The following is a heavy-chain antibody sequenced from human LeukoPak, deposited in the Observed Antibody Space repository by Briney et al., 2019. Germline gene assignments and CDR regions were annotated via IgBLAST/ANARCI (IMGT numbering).Heavy chain of an antibody. CDR1: GFTFSTYA. CDR3: AREGRYYYGSGTYYNA. V-gene: IGHV3-23*01. CDR2: ISGTGGST. Sequence: GGSLRLSCAASGFTFSTYAMTWVRQAPGKGLEWVSLISGTGGSTYYADSVKGRFTISRDNSKNTLYLQMNSLKAEDTAVYYCAREGRYYYGSGTYYNAWGKGTTVTVSS. J-gene: IGHJ6*04. D-gene: IGHD3-10*01.